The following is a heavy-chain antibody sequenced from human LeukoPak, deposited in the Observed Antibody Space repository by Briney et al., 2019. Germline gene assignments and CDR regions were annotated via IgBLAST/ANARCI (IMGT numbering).Heavy chain of an antibody. CDR3: ARVFNTVGFDY. Sequence: GGSLRLSCAASGFTFSTYWMTWVRQAPGKGLEWVASIKPDGSEKYSVDSVKGRFTISRDNAGNSLDLQMNSLRAEDTAVYYCARVFNTVGFDYWGQGTLVTVSS. J-gene: IGHJ4*02. CDR2: IKPDGSEK. D-gene: IGHD4-23*01. V-gene: IGHV3-7*01. CDR1: GFTFSTYW.